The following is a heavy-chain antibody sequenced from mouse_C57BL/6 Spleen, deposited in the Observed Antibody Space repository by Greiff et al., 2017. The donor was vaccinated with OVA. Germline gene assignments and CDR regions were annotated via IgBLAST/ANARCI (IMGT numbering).Heavy chain of an antibody. CDR2: IDPSDSET. V-gene: IGHV1-52*01. D-gene: IGHD3-2*02. CDR3: ARSGAQATPFAY. CDR1: GYTFTSYW. J-gene: IGHJ3*01. Sequence: QVQLQQPGAELVRPGSSVKLSCKASGYTFTSYWMHWVKQRPIQGLEWIGNIDPSDSETHYNQKFKDKATLTVDKSSSTAYMQLSSLTSEDSAVYYCARSGAQATPFAYWGQGTPVTVSA.